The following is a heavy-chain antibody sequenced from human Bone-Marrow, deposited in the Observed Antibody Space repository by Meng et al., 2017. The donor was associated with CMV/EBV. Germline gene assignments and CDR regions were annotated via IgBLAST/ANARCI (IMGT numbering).Heavy chain of an antibody. CDR2: IRYDGSNK. D-gene: IGHD1-26*01. J-gene: IGHJ4*02. CDR1: GFTFSSYG. V-gene: IGHV3-30*02. CDR3: AKDRTPSTRIVGARGGGVDY. Sequence: GGSLRLSCAASGFTFSSYGMHWVRQAPGKGLEWVAFIRYDGSNKYYADSVKGRFTISRDNSKNTLYLKMNSLRAEDTAVYYCAKDRTPSTRIVGARGGGVDYWGQGTLVTVSS.